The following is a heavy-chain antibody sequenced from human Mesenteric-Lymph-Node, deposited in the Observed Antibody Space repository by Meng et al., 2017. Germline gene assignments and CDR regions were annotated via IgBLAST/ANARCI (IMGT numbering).Heavy chain of an antibody. CDR1: GGSISGYY. Sequence: SETLSLTCTVSGGSISGYYWSWIRQPPGKGLEWIGSIYYSGSTYYNPSLKSRVTISVDTSKNQFSLKLSSVTAADTAVYYCARVLRITMVRGVITPNYYGMDVWGQGTTVTVSS. J-gene: IGHJ6*02. V-gene: IGHV4-39*07. CDR3: ARVLRITMVRGVITPNYYGMDV. D-gene: IGHD3-10*01. CDR2: IYYSGST.